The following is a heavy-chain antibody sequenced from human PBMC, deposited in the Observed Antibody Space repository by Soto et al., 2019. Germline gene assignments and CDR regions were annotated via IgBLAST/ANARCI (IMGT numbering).Heavy chain of an antibody. J-gene: IGHJ4*02. CDR2: IYPGDSDT. V-gene: IGHV5-51*01. CDR1: GYSFTTYW. Sequence: RGEALKISCKASGYSFTTYWIGWVRQMPGKGLEWMGIIYPGDSDTRYSPSFQGQVTISADKSISTAYLQWSSLKASDTAMYYCARYKKISARQNYFDYWGQGSQVTVSS. D-gene: IGHD6-6*01. CDR3: ARYKKISARQNYFDY.